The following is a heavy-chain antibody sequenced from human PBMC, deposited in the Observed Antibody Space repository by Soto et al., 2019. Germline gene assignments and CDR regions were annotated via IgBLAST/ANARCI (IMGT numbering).Heavy chain of an antibody. CDR1: GDSIIGIYH. D-gene: IGHD2-2*01. J-gene: IGHJ6*02. CDR2: IYTSGST. V-gene: IGHV4-4*07. Sequence: SSETLSLTCAVSGDSIIGIYHWAWIRQPPGRSLEWIGRIYTSGSTNYNPSLKSRVTVSVDTSKNQFSLTLSSVTAADTAVYYCARSTRDYYYCGMDVWGQGTTVTFSS. CDR3: ARSTRDYYYCGMDV.